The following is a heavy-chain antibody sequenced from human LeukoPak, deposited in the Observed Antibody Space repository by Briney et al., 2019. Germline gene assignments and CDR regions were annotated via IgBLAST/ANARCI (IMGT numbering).Heavy chain of an antibody. CDR1: GFTFSTYA. D-gene: IGHD3-22*01. V-gene: IGHV3-23*01. CDR2: IGGSGSYT. Sequence: GGSLRLSCAASGFTFSTYAMIWVRQAPGKGLERVSVIGGSGSYTYYADSVKGRFTISRDNSKDTLYLQMNSLRAEDTAVYYCARDLDDSTFGYWGQGTLVTVSS. J-gene: IGHJ4*02. CDR3: ARDLDDSTFGY.